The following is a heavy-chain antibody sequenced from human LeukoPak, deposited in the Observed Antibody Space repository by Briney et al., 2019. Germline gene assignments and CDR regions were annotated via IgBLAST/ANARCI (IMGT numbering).Heavy chain of an antibody. CDR3: ARDKGATFVGTRTWFDP. D-gene: IGHD1-26*01. CDR2: INPNSGGT. V-gene: IGHV1-2*02. J-gene: IGHJ5*02. Sequence: ASVKVSGKASGYTFTGYYMHWVRQAPGQGLEWMGWINPNSGGTNYPQKFQGRVTMTRDTSISTAYMELSRLRSDDTAVYYCARDKGATFVGTRTWFDPWGQGTQVTVSS. CDR1: GYTFTGYY.